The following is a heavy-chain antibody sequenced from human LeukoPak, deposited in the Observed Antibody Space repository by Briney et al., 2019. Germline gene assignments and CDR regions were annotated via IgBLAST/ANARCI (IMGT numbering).Heavy chain of an antibody. CDR1: RGTFSSYV. J-gene: IGHJ1*01. CDR2: IIPIFGTA. V-gene: IGHV1-69*13. CDR3: AGFDYYGSRGYFQH. Sequence: SSVKVSCKASRGTFSSYVISWVRQAPGQGLEWMGGIIPIFGTANYPQKFQGRVTITADESTSTAYMELSSLRPADTAVYYCAGFDYYGSRGYFQHWGQGNLVTASS. D-gene: IGHD3-10*01.